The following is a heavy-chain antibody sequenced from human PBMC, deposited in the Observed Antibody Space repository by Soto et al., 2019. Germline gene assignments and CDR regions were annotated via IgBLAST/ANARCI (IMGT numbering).Heavy chain of an antibody. CDR1: GYTFTSYG. J-gene: IGHJ6*03. D-gene: IGHD2-15*01. CDR2: ISAYNGNT. Sequence: ASVKVSCKASGYTFTSYGISWVRQAPGQGLEWMGWISAYNGNTNYAQKLQGRVTMTTDTSTSTAYMELRSLRSDDTAVYYCARLYCSGGSCYAYYYYYMDVWGKGTTVTVSS. CDR3: ARLYCSGGSCYAYYYYYMDV. V-gene: IGHV1-18*01.